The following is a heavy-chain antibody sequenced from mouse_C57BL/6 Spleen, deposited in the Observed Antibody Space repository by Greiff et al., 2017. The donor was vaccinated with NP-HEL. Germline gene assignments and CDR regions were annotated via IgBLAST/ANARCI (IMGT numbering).Heavy chain of an antibody. CDR3: ARGWSYYYAMDY. CDR1: GYTFTSYW. V-gene: IGHV1-61*01. Sequence: VQLQQPGAELVRPGSSVKLSCKASGYTFTSYWMDWVKQRPGQGLEWIGNIYPSDSETHYNQKFKDKATLTVDKSSISAYMQLSSLTSEDSAVCYCARGWSYYYAMDYWGQGTSVTVSS. CDR2: IYPSDSET. D-gene: IGHD2-3*01. J-gene: IGHJ4*01.